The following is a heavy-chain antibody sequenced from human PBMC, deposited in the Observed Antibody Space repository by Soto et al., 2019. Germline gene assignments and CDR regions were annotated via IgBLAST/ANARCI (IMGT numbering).Heavy chain of an antibody. CDR3: AKDRLAGNFDY. Sequence: GGSLRLSCAASGFTFNNYAMNWVRQAPGKGLEWVATISATGGSTYYADSVRGRFTISRDNSKNTLYLQMNGLRVEGTAVYYCAKDRLAGNFDYWGQGTQVTVSS. CDR2: ISATGGST. CDR1: GFTFNNYA. J-gene: IGHJ4*02. V-gene: IGHV3-23*01.